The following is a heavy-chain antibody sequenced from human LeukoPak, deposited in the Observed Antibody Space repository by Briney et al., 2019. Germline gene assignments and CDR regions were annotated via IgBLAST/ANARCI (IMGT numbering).Heavy chain of an antibody. CDR1: GGSISSYY. D-gene: IGHD3-10*01. CDR2: IYYSGST. J-gene: IGHJ5*02. V-gene: IGHV4-59*01. CDR3: ARGSGSGSYQLDP. Sequence: PSETLSLTCTVSGGSISSYYWSWIRQPPGKGLEWIGYIYYSGSTNYNPSLKSRVTISVDTSKNQFSLKLSSVTAADTAVYYCARGSGSGSYQLDPWGQGTLVTVSS.